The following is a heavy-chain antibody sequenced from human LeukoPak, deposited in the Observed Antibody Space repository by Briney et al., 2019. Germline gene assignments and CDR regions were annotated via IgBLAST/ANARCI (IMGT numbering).Heavy chain of an antibody. CDR2: INSDGSST. V-gene: IGHV3-74*01. J-gene: IGHJ4*02. CDR1: GFTFTSYW. CDR3: AAGGSWYYNY. Sequence: QPGGSLRLSCAASGFTFTSYWMHWVRQAPGKGLVWVSRINSDGSSTSYADSVKGRFTISRDNAKNSLYLQMDSLRAEDTAVYYCAAGGSWYYNYWGQRTLVTVSS. D-gene: IGHD6-13*01.